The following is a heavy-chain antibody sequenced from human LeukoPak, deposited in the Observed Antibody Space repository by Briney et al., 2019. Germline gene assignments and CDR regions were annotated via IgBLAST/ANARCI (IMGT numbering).Heavy chain of an antibody. CDR2: IYSGGST. V-gene: IGHV3-53*01. J-gene: IGHJ6*02. D-gene: IGHD3-10*01. CDR1: GFTVSSNS. CDR3: ARENNFGSGMDV. Sequence: GGSLRLSCAASGFTVSSNSMNWVRQAPGKGLQWVSVIYSGGSTYYADSVEGRFTISRDNSRNTLYLQMNSLRAEDTAVYYCARENNFGSGMDVWGQGTTVTVSS.